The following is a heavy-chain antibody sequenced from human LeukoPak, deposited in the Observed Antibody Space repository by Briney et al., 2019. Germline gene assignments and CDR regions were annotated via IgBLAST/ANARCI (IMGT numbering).Heavy chain of an antibody. D-gene: IGHD2-2*01. V-gene: IGHV3-53*01. J-gene: IGHJ4*02. CDR3: AKEGGYCSSTSCYLDY. CDR2: IYSDATT. Sequence: GGSLRLSCAVSGFTVSNNYMSWVRQAPGKGLEWVSIIYSDATTYYADSVKGRFTISRDNSKNTLYLQMNSLRAEDTAVYYCAKEGGYCSSTSCYLDYWGQGTLVTVSS. CDR1: GFTVSNNY.